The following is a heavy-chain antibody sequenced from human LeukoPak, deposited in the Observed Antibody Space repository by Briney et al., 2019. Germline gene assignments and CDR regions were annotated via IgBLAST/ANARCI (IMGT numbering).Heavy chain of an antibody. CDR2: IIPIFGTA. CDR1: GGTFSSYA. J-gene: IGHJ4*02. D-gene: IGHD6-19*01. V-gene: IGHV1-69*06. Sequence: ASVTVSCKASGGTFSSYAISWVRQAPGQGLEWMGGIIPIFGTANYAQKFQGRVTITADKSTSTAYMELSSLRSEDTAVYYCARDLAVAASTDYWGQGTLVTVSS. CDR3: ARDLAVAASTDY.